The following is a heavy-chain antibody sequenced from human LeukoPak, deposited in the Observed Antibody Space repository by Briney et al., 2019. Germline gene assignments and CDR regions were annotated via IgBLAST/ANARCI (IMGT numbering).Heavy chain of an antibody. Sequence: TSETLSLTCTVSGGSISSYYWSWIRQPPGKGLEWIGYIYYSGSTNYNPSLKSRVTISVDTSKNQFSLKLSSVTAADTAVYYCAGERRDGYNLGAFDIWGQGTMVTVSS. CDR3: AGERRDGYNLGAFDI. CDR1: GGSISSYY. D-gene: IGHD5-24*01. CDR2: IYYSGST. V-gene: IGHV4-59*01. J-gene: IGHJ3*02.